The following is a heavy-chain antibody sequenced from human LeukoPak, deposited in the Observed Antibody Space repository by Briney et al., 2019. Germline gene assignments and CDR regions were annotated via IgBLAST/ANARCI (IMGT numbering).Heavy chain of an antibody. CDR3: ARLPKVHYYYYMDV. V-gene: IGHV4-39*01. CDR1: GGSISSSSYY. Sequence: SETLSLTCTVSGGSISSSSYYWGWIRQPPGKGLEWIGSIYYSGSTYYNPSLKSRVTISVDTSKNQFSLKLSPVTAADTAVYYCARLPKVHYYYYMDVWGKGTTVTVSS. CDR2: IYYSGST. D-gene: IGHD2-2*01. J-gene: IGHJ6*03.